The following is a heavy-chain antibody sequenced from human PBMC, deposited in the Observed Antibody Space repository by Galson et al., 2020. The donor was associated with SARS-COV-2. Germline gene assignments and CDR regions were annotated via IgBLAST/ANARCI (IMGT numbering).Heavy chain of an antibody. CDR3: ARDDASRYDYAWGRQDADPRGSY. CDR2: ISYDGSNK. Sequence: TGGSLRLSCAASGFTFSSFAMHWVRQAPGKGLKSMAVISYDGSNKYYVDSVKGRFTVSRDNSKNTLYLQMNSRRAEDTAVYYCARDDASRYDYAWGRQDADPRGSYWGQGTLGTVSS. V-gene: IGHV3-30-3*01. CDR1: GFTFSSFA. J-gene: IGHJ4*02. D-gene: IGHD3-16*01.